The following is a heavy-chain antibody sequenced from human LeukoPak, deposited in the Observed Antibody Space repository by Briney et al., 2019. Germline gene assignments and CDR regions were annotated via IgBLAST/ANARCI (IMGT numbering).Heavy chain of an antibody. Sequence: GGSLRLSCAASGLTFSNYAMNWVRQAPGKGLQWVSVISTSSINTYYADSVKGRFTISRDNSKNTLYLQMSSLRVDDTAVYYCASDGGNRWFDFWGQGTLVTVSS. D-gene: IGHD2-15*01. V-gene: IGHV3-23*01. CDR1: GLTFSNYA. CDR2: ISTSSINT. J-gene: IGHJ4*02. CDR3: ASDGGNRWFDF.